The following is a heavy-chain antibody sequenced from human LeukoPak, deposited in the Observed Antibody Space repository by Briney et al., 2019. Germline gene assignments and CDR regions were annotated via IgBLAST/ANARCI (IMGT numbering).Heavy chain of an antibody. V-gene: IGHV4-59*01. CDR3: ARDLPARGGDSSSCFLY. CDR2: IYYSGST. J-gene: IGHJ4*02. Sequence: SETLSLTCTVSGGSISSYYWSWIRQPPGKGLEWIGYIYYSGSTNYNPSLKSRVTISVDTSKNQFSLKLSSVTAADTAVYYCARDLPARGGDSSSCFLYWGQGTLVTVSS. D-gene: IGHD6-13*01. CDR1: GGSISSYY.